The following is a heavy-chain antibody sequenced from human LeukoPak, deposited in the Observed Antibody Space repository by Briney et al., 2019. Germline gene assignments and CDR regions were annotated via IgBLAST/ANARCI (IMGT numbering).Heavy chain of an antibody. Sequence: GGSLRLSCAASGFTFSSCSMNWVRQAPGKGLEWVSYISSSSSTIYYADSVKGRFTISRDNAKNSLYLQMNSLRAEDTAVYYCARGAAVGYNPLDYWGQGALVTVSS. CDR3: ARGAAVGYNPLDY. V-gene: IGHV3-48*01. D-gene: IGHD1-14*01. CDR2: ISSSSSTI. J-gene: IGHJ4*02. CDR1: GFTFSSCS.